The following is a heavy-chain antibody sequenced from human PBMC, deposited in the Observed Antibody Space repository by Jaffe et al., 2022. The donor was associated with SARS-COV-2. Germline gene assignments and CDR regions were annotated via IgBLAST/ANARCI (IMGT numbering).Heavy chain of an antibody. V-gene: IGHV4-61*01. CDR2: AFHSGST. CDR1: GGSVSSGSYF. Sequence: QVQLQESDPGLVKPSETLSLTCTVSGGSVSSGSYFWSWIRQPPGKGLEWIGYAFHSGSTNYNPSLKSRVTISLDTSKNQFSLKLSSVTAADTAVYYCARGYWYFDLWGRGTLITVSS. CDR3: ARGYWYFDL. J-gene: IGHJ2*01.